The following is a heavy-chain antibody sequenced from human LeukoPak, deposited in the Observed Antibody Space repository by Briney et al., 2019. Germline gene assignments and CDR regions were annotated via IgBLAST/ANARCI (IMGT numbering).Heavy chain of an antibody. Sequence: PGGSLRLSCAASGFTFSSYSMNWVRQAPGKGLEWVSYISSSSSTIYYADSVKGRFTISRDNAKNSLYLQMNSLRAEDMAVYYCASIVPPQHIPIDYWGQGTLVTVSS. CDR1: GFTFSSYS. CDR2: ISSSSSTI. J-gene: IGHJ4*02. V-gene: IGHV3-48*01. CDR3: ASIVPPQHIPIDY. D-gene: IGHD1-26*01.